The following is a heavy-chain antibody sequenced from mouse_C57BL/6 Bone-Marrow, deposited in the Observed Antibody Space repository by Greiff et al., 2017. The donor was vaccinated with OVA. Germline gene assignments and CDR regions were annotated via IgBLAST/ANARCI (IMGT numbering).Heavy chain of an antibody. J-gene: IGHJ3*01. CDR1: GFNIKDDY. D-gene: IGHD2-3*01. CDR2: IDPENGDT. V-gene: IGHV14-4*01. Sequence: VQLQQSGAELVRPGASVKLSCTASGFNIKDDYMHWVKQRPEQGLEWIGWIDPENGDTEYASKFQGKATIPADTSSNTAYLQLSSLTSEDTAVYYCTTGWLGAYWGQGTLVTVSA. CDR3: TTGWLGAY.